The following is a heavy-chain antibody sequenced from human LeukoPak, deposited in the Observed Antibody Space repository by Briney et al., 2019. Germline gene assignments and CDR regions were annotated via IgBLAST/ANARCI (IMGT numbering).Heavy chain of an antibody. CDR2: ISSSGSTI. Sequence: GGSLRLSCAASGFTFSDYYMSWIRQAPGKGLEWVSYISSSGSTIYYADSVKGRFTISRDNAKNSLYLQMNSLRAEDTAVYYCARDLRYCGGDCYSSAGFDYWGQGTLVTVSS. CDR3: ARDLRYCGGDCYSSAGFDY. CDR1: GFTFSDYY. J-gene: IGHJ4*02. D-gene: IGHD2-21*02. V-gene: IGHV3-11*04.